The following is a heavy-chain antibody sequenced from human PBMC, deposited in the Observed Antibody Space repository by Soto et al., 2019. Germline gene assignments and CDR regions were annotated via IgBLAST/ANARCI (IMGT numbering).Heavy chain of an antibody. J-gene: IGHJ4*02. CDR2: IIPMFTSP. V-gene: IGHV1-69*01. CDR3: ARGVPMSYFDD. CDR1: GHAYSRYG. D-gene: IGHD3-10*01. Sequence: LLKGYWKSSGHAYSRYGFGLVRQATGQGLEWMGQIIPMFTSPHYAQKFQGRVTISADESTTTAYIELSDLRFEDTAVYYCARGVPMSYFDDWGQGTPVPGFS.